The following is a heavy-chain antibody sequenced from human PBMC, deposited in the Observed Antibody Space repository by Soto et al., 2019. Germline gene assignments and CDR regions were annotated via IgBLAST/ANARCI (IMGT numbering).Heavy chain of an antibody. CDR2: IYYSGST. CDR1: GASISSGGYY. V-gene: IGHV4-31*03. CDR3: ASGDLLSWAY. D-gene: IGHD1-26*01. Sequence: PSETLSLTCTVSGASISSGGYYWGWIRQHPGKGLEWIGYIYYSGSTYYNPSLKSRVAISVDTSKNQFSLKLTSVTAADTAVYYCASGDLLSWAYWGQGTLVTVSS. J-gene: IGHJ4*02.